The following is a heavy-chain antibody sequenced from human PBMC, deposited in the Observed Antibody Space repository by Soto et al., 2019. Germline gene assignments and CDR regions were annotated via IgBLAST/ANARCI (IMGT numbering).Heavy chain of an antibody. CDR1: GFTFSSYA. CDR3: AKDLGLLWFGELLPNYFDY. D-gene: IGHD3-10*01. V-gene: IGHV3-23*01. CDR2: ISGSGGST. Sequence: HPGGSLRLSCAASGFTFSSYAMSWVRQAPGKGLEWVSAISGSGGSTYYADSVKGRFTISRDNSKNALYLQMNSLRAEDTAVYYCAKDLGLLWFGELLPNYFDYWGQGTLVTVSS. J-gene: IGHJ4*02.